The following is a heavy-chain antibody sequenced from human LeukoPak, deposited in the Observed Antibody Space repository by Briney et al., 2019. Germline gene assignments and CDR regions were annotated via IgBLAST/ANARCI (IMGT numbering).Heavy chain of an antibody. J-gene: IGHJ6*03. V-gene: IGHV1-18*01. Sequence: ASVKVSCKVSGYTLTELSMHWVRQAPGQGLEWMGWISAYNGNTNYAQKLQGRVTMTTDTSTSTAYMELRSLRSDDTAVYYCARAPTSDYYYYMDVWGKGTTVTISS. CDR3: ARAPTSDYYYYMDV. CDR2: ISAYNGNT. CDR1: GYTLTELS.